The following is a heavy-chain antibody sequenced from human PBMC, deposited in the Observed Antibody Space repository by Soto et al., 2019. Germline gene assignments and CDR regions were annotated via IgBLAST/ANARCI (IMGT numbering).Heavy chain of an antibody. V-gene: IGHV3-21*01. CDR2: ISSSSNYI. Sequence: EVQLVESGGGLVQPGGSLRLSCVVSGLTFSSHTMNWVRQAPGEGLEWVSSISSSSNYIYYADSVKGRFTISRDNAKNSLYLQMSSLRVEDTAVYYCARGSLARPTTNNWFDPWGQGTLVTVSS. CDR3: ARGSLARPTTNNWFDP. D-gene: IGHD4-4*01. J-gene: IGHJ5*02. CDR1: GLTFSSHT.